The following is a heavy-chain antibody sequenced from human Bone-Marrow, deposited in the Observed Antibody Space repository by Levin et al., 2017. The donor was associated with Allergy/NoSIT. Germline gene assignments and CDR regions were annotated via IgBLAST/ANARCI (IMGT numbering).Heavy chain of an antibody. CDR2: IYSNGDT. CDR3: ARGGSYHLAHFEY. Sequence: SQTLSLTCSVSADSMGSSYWVWIRQPPGKGLEWLGYIYSNGDTKYNPSLESRVTFSVDTSKNQFSLKLFSVTAEDTAVYFCARGGSYHLAHFEYWGQGALVTVSS. D-gene: IGHD2-2*01. J-gene: IGHJ4*02. V-gene: IGHV4-59*01. CDR1: ADSMGSSY.